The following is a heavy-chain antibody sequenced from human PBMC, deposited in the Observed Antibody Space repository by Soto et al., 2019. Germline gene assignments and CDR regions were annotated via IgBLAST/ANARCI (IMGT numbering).Heavy chain of an antibody. CDR1: GGSISRGGYY. CDR3: ARKQGADAFDI. D-gene: IGHD3-16*01. CDR2: SYYSGST. J-gene: IGHJ3*02. Sequence: SETLSLTCTVSGGSISRGGYYWSWIRQHPGKGLEWIGDSYYSGSTYYNPSLKSRVAISVDTAKNQFALKLSSVTAADTAVYSSARKQGADAFDIWRQGPMVTVAS. V-gene: IGHV4-31*03.